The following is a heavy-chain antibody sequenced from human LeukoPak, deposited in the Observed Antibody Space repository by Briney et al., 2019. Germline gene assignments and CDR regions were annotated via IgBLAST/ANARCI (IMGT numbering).Heavy chain of an antibody. J-gene: IGHJ5*02. Sequence: PSETLSLTCAVSGGSISSSNWWSWVRQPPGKGLEWIGEIYHSGSTNYNPSLKSRVTISVDKSKNQFSLKLSSVTAADTAVYYCARGSTTVTTNWFDPWGQGTLVTVSS. CDR1: GGSISSSNW. CDR3: ARGSTTVTTNWFDP. V-gene: IGHV4-4*02. D-gene: IGHD4-17*01. CDR2: IYHSGST.